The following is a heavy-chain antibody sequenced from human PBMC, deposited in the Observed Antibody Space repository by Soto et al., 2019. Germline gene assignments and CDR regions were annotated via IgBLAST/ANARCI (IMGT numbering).Heavy chain of an antibody. D-gene: IGHD4-17*01. CDR2: IKSKTAGGTT. V-gene: IGHV3-15*07. CDR3: SYGAKQYFDY. CDR1: GLTLSNVW. Sequence: GGSLRLSCVVSGLTLSNVWMNWVRQAPGKGLEWVGRIKSKTAGGTTDYAAPVKGGFTISRDDSENTLFLHMNSLKTEATAVYYCSYGAKQYFDYWGQGALVTVSS. J-gene: IGHJ4*02.